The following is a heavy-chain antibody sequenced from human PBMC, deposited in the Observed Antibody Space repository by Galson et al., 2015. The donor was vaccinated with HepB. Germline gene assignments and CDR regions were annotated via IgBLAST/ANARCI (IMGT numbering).Heavy chain of an antibody. CDR2: ISYDGSNK. D-gene: IGHD6-13*01. V-gene: IGHV3-30*04. J-gene: IGHJ5*02. CDR1: GFTFSSYA. Sequence: SLRLSCAASGFTFSSYAMHWVRQAPGKGLEWVAVISYDGSNKYYADSVKGRFTISRDNSKNTLYLQMNSLRAEDTAVYYCSSFYGFDPWGQGTLVTVSS. CDR3: SSFYGFDP.